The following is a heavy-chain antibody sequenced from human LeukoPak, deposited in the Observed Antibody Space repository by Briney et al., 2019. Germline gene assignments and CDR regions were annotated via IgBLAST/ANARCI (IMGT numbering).Heavy chain of an antibody. CDR2: ISGSGGST. V-gene: IGHV3-23*01. J-gene: IGHJ4*02. CDR3: XXXLRTTVTTAXDY. CDR1: GFTFSSYA. Sequence: PGGSLRLSCAASGFTFSSYAMSWVRQAPGKGLEWVSAISGSGGSTYYADSVKGRFTISRDNSKNTLYLQMNSLRAEDTAVYYCXXXLRTTVTTAXDYWGQGTLVTVSS. D-gene: IGHD4-11*01.